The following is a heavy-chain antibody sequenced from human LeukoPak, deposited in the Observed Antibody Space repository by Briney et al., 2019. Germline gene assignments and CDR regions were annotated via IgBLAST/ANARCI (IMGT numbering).Heavy chain of an antibody. CDR1: GFTFSSYD. CDR3: ARVVRDSSFDI. CDR2: ISTAGDT. Sequence: GGSLRLSCAASGFTFSSYDMHWVRQATGKGLEWVSAISTAGDTYYPGSVKGGFTISRENTKDSLYLPMNSLKTGDTAVYYCARVVRDSSFDIWGQGTMVTVSS. V-gene: IGHV3-13*04. D-gene: IGHD3-10*01. J-gene: IGHJ3*02.